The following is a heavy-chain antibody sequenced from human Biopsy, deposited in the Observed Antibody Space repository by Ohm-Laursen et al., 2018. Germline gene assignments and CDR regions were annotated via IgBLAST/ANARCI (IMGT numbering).Heavy chain of an antibody. V-gene: IGHV1-58*02. CDR2: IDPGGGNT. D-gene: IGHD2-21*02. CDR3: ASRPNCGGDCSSGFDY. J-gene: IGHJ4*02. Sequence: GASVKVSCKASGFTFNRSAMQWVRQAPGQRLEWIGWIDPGGGNTNYAQKFQERVTITRDTSTSTAYMELSSLRSEDTAVYYCASRPNCGGDCSSGFDYWGQGTLVTVSS. CDR1: GFTFNRSA.